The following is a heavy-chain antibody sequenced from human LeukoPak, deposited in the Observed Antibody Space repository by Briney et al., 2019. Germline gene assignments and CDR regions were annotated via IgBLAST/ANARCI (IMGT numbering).Heavy chain of an antibody. J-gene: IGHJ4*02. CDR2: TYYRSKWYY. Sequence: SQTLSLTCALSGDSVSSNSAAWHWIRQSPSRGLEWLGRTYYRSKWYYDYAVSVKSRITINPDTSKNQFSLQLNSVTPEDTAVYYCARYYDFWSGYWFFDYWGLGTPVTVSS. D-gene: IGHD3-3*01. V-gene: IGHV6-1*01. CDR1: GDSVSSNSAA. CDR3: ARYYDFWSGYWFFDY.